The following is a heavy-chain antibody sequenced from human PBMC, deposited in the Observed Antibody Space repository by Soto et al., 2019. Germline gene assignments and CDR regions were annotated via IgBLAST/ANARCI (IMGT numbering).Heavy chain of an antibody. V-gene: IGHV3-21*01. CDR2: ISSSSSYI. J-gene: IGHJ4*02. CDR3: ARNTGGHPGDY. D-gene: IGHD4-17*01. Sequence: EVQLVESGGGLVQPGGSLRLSCAASGFTFSSYSMNWVRQAPGKGLEWVSSISSSSSYIYYADSVKGRFPISRDNAKNSLYRQRNSLRAEDTAVYYCARNTGGHPGDYWGQGTLVTVSS. CDR1: GFTFSSYS.